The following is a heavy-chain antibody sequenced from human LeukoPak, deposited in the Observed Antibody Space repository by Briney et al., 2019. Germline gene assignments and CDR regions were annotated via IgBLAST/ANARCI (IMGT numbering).Heavy chain of an antibody. D-gene: IGHD4-17*01. CDR1: GDSFSSHY. CDR2: ISHIGRT. J-gene: IGHJ3*02. V-gene: IGHV4-59*11. Sequence: SETLSLTCAVSGDSFSSHYWTWIRQSPGRGLEGIGYISHIGRTNYNPSLNSRVTISIDTSKNQFSLKLRSVTAADTAVYYCARDLVTVTKGFDIWGQGTMVSVSS. CDR3: ARDLVTVTKGFDI.